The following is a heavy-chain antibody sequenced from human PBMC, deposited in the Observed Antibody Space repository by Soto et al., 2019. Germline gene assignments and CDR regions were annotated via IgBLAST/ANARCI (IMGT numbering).Heavy chain of an antibody. V-gene: IGHV1-8*01. Sequence: ASVKVSCKASGYTFTSYDINWVRQATGQGLEWMGWMNPNSGNTGYAQKFQGRVTMTRNTSISTAYMELSSLRSEDTAVYYCATRYEKGYCSGGSCDHAFDIWGQGTRVTVSS. CDR2: MNPNSGNT. CDR1: GYTFTSYD. CDR3: ATRYEKGYCSGGSCDHAFDI. J-gene: IGHJ3*02. D-gene: IGHD2-15*01.